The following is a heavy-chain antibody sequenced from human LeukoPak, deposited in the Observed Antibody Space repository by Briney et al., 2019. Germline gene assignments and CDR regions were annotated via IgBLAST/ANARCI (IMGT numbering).Heavy chain of an antibody. D-gene: IGHD5-12*01. Sequence: GGSLRLSCAASGFTFSDYYMSWIRQAPGKGLEWVSYISSSGSTIYYADSVKGRFTISRDNAKNTLSLQMNSLRAEDTAVYYCVGDPPNSGFAFAFWGQGTLVTVSS. J-gene: IGHJ4*02. CDR3: VGDPPNSGFAFAF. CDR1: GFTFSDYY. V-gene: IGHV3-11*04. CDR2: ISSSGSTI.